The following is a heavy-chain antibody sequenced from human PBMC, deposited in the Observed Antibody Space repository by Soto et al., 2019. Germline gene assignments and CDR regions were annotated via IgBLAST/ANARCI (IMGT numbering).Heavy chain of an antibody. D-gene: IGHD3-10*01. CDR2: INVGNGNT. CDR1: GYTFTTYA. V-gene: IGHV1-3*01. CDR3: ATAQLLWFGSDWYFDL. J-gene: IGHJ2*01. Sequence: QVQLVQSGAEVKKPGASVKVSCKASGYTFTTYAMHWVRQAPGQRLEWMGWINVGNGNTKYSQKFQGRVTITRDTSASTAYMELSSLRSEDTAVYYCATAQLLWFGSDWYFDLWGRGTLVIVSS.